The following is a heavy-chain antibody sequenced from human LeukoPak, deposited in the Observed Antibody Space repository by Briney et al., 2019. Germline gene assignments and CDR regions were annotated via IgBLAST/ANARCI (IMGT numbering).Heavy chain of an antibody. CDR3: ARGADTSGYYFGLD. D-gene: IGHD3-22*01. J-gene: IGHJ4*02. Sequence: PGGSLRLSCAASGFSISWYWMSWVRQAPGKGLEWVANIKQDGSEKYYVNSVKGRFTISRDNAKNSLYLQMNSLRAEDTAVYYCARGADTSGYYFGLDWGQGTLVTVSS. CDR1: GFSISWYW. CDR2: IKQDGSEK. V-gene: IGHV3-7*01.